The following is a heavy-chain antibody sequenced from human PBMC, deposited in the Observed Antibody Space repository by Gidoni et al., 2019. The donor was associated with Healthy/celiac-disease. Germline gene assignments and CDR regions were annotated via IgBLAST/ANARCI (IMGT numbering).Heavy chain of an antibody. CDR3: ARVDYDILTGYYKGCWFDP. CDR1: GGSFSVSY. J-gene: IGHJ5*02. D-gene: IGHD3-9*01. Sequence: HVQLQQWRAGLLKPSVTLSLTFAVYGGSFSVSYWSWIRQPPGKGLEWIGEIKHSGSTNDNPSLKRRVTISLDTSKNQFSLKLSSVTAADTAVYYCARVDYDILTGYYKGCWFDPWGQGTLVTVSS. V-gene: IGHV4-34*01. CDR2: IKHSGST.